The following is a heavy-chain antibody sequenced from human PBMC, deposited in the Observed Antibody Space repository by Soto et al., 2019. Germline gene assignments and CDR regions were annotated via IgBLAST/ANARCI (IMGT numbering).Heavy chain of an antibody. J-gene: IGHJ5*02. CDR2: ISYSGST. CDR3: ARGRDYYDSSGYYRNWFDP. V-gene: IGHV4-31*03. Sequence: QVQLQESGPGLVKPSQTLSLTCTVSGGSISSGGYYWSWIRQHPGKGLEWIGYISYSGSTYYNPSLKRRVTISVDTSKNQFSLKLSSVTAADTAVYYCARGRDYYDSSGYYRNWFDPWGQGTLVTVSS. CDR1: GGSISSGGYY. D-gene: IGHD3-22*01.